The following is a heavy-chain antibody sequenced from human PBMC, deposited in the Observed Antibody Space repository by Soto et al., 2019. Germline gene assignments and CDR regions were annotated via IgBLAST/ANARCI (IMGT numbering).Heavy chain of an antibody. CDR2: IYYSGST. CDR1: GGSISSYY. V-gene: IGHV4-59*01. Sequence: SETLSLTCTVSGGSISSYYWSWIRQPPGKGLEWIGYIYYSGSTNYNPSLKSRVTISVDTSKNQFSLKLSSVTAADTAVYYCARWPIYYYYGMDVWGQGTTVTVSS. D-gene: IGHD3-9*01. J-gene: IGHJ6*02. CDR3: ARWPIYYYYGMDV.